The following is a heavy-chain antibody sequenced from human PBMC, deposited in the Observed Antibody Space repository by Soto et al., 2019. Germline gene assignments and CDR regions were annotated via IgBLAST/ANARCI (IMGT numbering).Heavy chain of an antibody. D-gene: IGHD6-25*01. V-gene: IGHV3-23*01. Sequence: GGSLRLSCAASGFTFSNYAMRWVRQAPGRGLEWVSGVSGSGGSTYYADSVKGRFTISRDNSKNTLNLQMNSLRAEDTAVYYCAKEVSVAAADPLDYWGQGTLVTVSS. CDR2: VSGSGGST. J-gene: IGHJ4*02. CDR1: GFTFSNYA. CDR3: AKEVSVAAADPLDY.